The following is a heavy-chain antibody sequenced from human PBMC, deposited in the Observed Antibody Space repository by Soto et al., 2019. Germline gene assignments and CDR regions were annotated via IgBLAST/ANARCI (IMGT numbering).Heavy chain of an antibody. CDR1: GDSFNDYY. Sequence: QVQLVQSGAEVRKPGASVTVSCRSSGDSFNDYYIHWVRQAPGQGFEWMGWINPNGGVTKYAQKFQGSVSMPRDTSIRTVYMQLSRLGSDDTAVYYCARESVGATATLDYFYFNMDVWGTRTTVTVSS. D-gene: IGHD1-26*01. CDR2: INPNGGVT. CDR3: ARESVGATATLDYFYFNMDV. J-gene: IGHJ6*03. V-gene: IGHV1-2*02.